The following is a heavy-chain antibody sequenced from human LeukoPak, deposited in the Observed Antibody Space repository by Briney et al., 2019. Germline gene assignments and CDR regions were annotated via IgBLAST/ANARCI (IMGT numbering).Heavy chain of an antibody. V-gene: IGHV6-1*01. CDR3: ARGPSYFQH. J-gene: IGHJ1*01. CDR1: GDSVSSSSAT. Sequence: SQTLSLTCAISGDSVSSSSATWNWIRQSPSRGLEWLGRTYYRSKWYKYYAVSVKGRITINPDTSKNQFSLQLNSVTPGDTAVYYCARGPSYFQHWGQGTLVTVSS. CDR2: TYYRSKWYK.